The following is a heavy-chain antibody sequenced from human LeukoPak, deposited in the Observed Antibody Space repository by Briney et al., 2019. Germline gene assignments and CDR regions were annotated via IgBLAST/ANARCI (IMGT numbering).Heavy chain of an antibody. Sequence: PGRSLRLSCAASGFTFSSYGMHWVRQAPGKGLEWVAVIWYDGSNKYYADSVKGRFTISRDNSKNTLYLQMNSLRAEDTAVYYCARIRLPDYYDSNYGMDVWGQGTTVTVSS. V-gene: IGHV3-33*01. J-gene: IGHJ6*02. CDR1: GFTFSSYG. D-gene: IGHD3-22*01. CDR3: ARIRLPDYYDSNYGMDV. CDR2: IWYDGSNK.